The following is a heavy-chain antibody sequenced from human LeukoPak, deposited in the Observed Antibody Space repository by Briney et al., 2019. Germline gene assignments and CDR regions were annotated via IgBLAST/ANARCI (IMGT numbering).Heavy chain of an antibody. Sequence: SETLSLTCTVSGGSISSGSYYWSLIRQPAGKGLEWIGRIYTSGSTNYNPSLKSRVTISVDTSKNQFSLKLSSVTAADTAVYYCARALSGRTYYFDYWGQGTLVTVSS. J-gene: IGHJ4*02. D-gene: IGHD3-10*01. CDR3: ARALSGRTYYFDY. CDR1: GGSISSGSYY. CDR2: IYTSGST. V-gene: IGHV4-61*02.